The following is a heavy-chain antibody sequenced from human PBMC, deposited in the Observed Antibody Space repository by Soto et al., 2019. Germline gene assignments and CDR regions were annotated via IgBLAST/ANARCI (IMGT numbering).Heavy chain of an antibody. CDR1: GFTFSSYA. CDR2: ISGSGGST. V-gene: IGHV3-23*01. J-gene: IGHJ4*02. D-gene: IGHD3-10*01. CDR3: ARPHYGSGSYYFDY. Sequence: QTGGSLRLSCAASGFTFSSYAMSWVRQAPGKGLEWVSAISGSGGSTYYADSVKGRFTISRDNSKNTLYLQMNSLRAEDTAVYYCARPHYGSGSYYFDYWGQGTLVTVSS.